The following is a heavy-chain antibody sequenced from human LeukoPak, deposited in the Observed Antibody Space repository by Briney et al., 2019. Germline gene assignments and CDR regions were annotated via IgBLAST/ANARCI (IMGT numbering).Heavy chain of an antibody. CDR3: ARGLTRGAFDY. CDR2: IYYSGST. CDR1: GGSISSYY. D-gene: IGHD4-23*01. J-gene: IGHJ4*02. Sequence: SETLSLTCTVSGGSISSYYWSWIRQPPGKGLEWIGYIYYSGSTNYNPSLKSRVTISVDTSKNQFSLKLSSVTAADTAVHYCARGLTRGAFDYWGQGTLVTVSS. V-gene: IGHV4-59*01.